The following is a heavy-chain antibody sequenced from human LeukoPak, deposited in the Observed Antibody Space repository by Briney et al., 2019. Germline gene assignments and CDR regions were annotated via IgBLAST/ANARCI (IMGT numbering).Heavy chain of an antibody. CDR3: ARIDSTGWYVNS. CDR1: GGSISSGDYY. J-gene: IGHJ4*02. CDR2: VYHNGNT. D-gene: IGHD6-19*01. Sequence: PSETLSLTCTVSGGSISSGDYYWSWIRQPPGKGLEWIGNVYHNGNTYYNPSLKSRVTTSEDTSNNQFSLKLSSVTAADTAVYFCARIDSTGWYVNSWGQGTLVTVSS. V-gene: IGHV4-39*01.